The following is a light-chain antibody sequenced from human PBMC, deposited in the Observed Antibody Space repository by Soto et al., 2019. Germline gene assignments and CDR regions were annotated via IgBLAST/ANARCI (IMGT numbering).Light chain of an antibody. Sequence: QSALTQPASVSGSPGQSITIYCTGTSSDVGAYNYVSWYQQHPGKAPKLMIYEVSNRPSGVSNRFSGSKSANTASLTISGLQAGDEADYYCSSYTSSSTWLFGGGTKVTVL. J-gene: IGLJ3*02. CDR3: SSYTSSSTWL. CDR1: SSDVGAYNY. V-gene: IGLV2-14*03. CDR2: EVS.